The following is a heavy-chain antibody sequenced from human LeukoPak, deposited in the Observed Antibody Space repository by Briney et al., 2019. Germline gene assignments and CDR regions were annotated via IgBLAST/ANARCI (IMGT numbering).Heavy chain of an antibody. Sequence: PSQTLSLTCTVSGGSISSGDYYWSWIRQPPGKGLEWIGYIYYSGSTYYNPSLKSRVTISVDTSKNHFSLKLSSVTAADTAVYYCASYIVVVVAAADHFDYWGQGTLVTVSS. CDR1: GGSISSGDYY. J-gene: IGHJ4*02. V-gene: IGHV4-30-4*08. CDR3: ASYIVVVVAAADHFDY. D-gene: IGHD2-15*01. CDR2: IYYSGST.